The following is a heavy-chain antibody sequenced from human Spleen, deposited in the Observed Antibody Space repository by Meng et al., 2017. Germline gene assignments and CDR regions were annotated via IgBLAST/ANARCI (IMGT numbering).Heavy chain of an antibody. D-gene: IGHD5-18*01. J-gene: IGHJ4*02. CDR3: AKGSYSYGLSAPDY. CDR1: GFTFSSYA. V-gene: IGHV3-23*01. CDR2: ISGSGGST. Sequence: GESLKISCAASGFTFSSYAMSWVRQAPGKGLEWVSAISGSGGSTYYADSVKGRFTISRDNSKNTLYLKMNSLRAEDTAVYYCAKGSYSYGLSAPDYWGQGTLVTVSS.